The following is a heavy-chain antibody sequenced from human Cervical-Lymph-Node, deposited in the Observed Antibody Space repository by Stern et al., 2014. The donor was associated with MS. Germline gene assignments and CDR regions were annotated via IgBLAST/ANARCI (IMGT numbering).Heavy chain of an antibody. CDR1: GYTFTSYW. J-gene: IGHJ4*02. Sequence: EVQLVESGPEVKRPGESLKISCQASGYTFTSYWIGWVRQMPGKGLEWIAIIFPGGSDIRYSPSFQGQVTISADKSSSTAYLQWNNLKASDNAIYYCARQRYFDYWGQGTLVTVSS. CDR2: IFPGGSDI. V-gene: IGHV5-51*01. CDR3: ARQRYFDY.